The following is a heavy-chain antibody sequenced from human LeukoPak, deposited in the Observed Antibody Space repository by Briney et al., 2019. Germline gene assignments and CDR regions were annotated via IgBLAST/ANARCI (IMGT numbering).Heavy chain of an antibody. CDR2: ISGSGGSI. Sequence: PGGSLRLSCAASGFTFSSYAMSWVRQAPGKGLEWVSAISGSGGSIYYADSVKGRFTISRDNSKNTLYLQMNSLRAEDTAVYYCAKVAVVFCSSTSCYIDYWGQGTLVTVSS. J-gene: IGHJ4*02. CDR3: AKVAVVFCSSTSCYIDY. CDR1: GFTFSSYA. D-gene: IGHD2-2*02. V-gene: IGHV3-23*01.